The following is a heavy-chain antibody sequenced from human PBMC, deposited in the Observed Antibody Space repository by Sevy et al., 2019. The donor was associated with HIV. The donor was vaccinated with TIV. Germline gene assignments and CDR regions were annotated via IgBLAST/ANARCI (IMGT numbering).Heavy chain of an antibody. J-gene: IGHJ6*02. CDR2: VYYVGNS. D-gene: IGHD2-21*01. Sequence: SETLSLTCTVSGGSITSSGHYWGWIRQSPGRGLEWIGAVYYVGNSYANPSLTSRVTISADTSKNLFSLSLTSLPAADTAIYYCARVAGGENYDYGIDVWGLGTSVTVSS. V-gene: IGHV4-39*01. CDR1: GGSITSSGHY. CDR3: ARVAGGENYDYGIDV.